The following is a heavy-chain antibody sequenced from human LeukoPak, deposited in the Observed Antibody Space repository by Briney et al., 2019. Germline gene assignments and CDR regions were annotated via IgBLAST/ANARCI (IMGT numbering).Heavy chain of an antibody. D-gene: IGHD1-26*01. J-gene: IGHJ4*02. CDR2: INPNSGGT. CDR3: ARDSAQWELLGVIDY. Sequence: ASVKVSCKASGYTFTGHYMHWVRQAPGQGLEWMGWINPNSGGTNYAQKFQGRVTMTRDTSISTAYMELSRLRSDDTAVYYCARDSAQWELLGVIDYWGQGTLVTVSS. V-gene: IGHV1-2*02. CDR1: GYTFTGHY.